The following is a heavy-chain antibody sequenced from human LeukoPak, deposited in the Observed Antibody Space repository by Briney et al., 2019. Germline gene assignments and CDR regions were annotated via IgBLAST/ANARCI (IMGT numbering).Heavy chain of an antibody. V-gene: IGHV3-53*01. D-gene: IGHD4-17*01. J-gene: IGHJ3*02. Sequence: GDPRLSSGTSGVSVSNNYMSWVRQAPGQGLEGVSGIYSGGTTYYGDSVEGRFTISRDNSRNTLNLQMNSLRAEDTAVYFCARGQSGDPAFDIWGQGTMVTVSS. CDR2: IYSGGTT. CDR1: GVSVSNNY. CDR3: ARGQSGDPAFDI.